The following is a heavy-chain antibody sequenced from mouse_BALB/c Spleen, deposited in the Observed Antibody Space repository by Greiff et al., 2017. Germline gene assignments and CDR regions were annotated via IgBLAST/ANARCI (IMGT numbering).Heavy chain of an antibody. CDR1: GFTFSSYA. J-gene: IGHJ2*01. V-gene: IGHV5-9-4*01. CDR2: ISSGGSYT. CDR3: ARDGDWGYFDD. Sequence: DVMLVESGGGLVKPGGSLTLSCAASGFTFSSYAMSWVRQSPGKRLEWVAEISSGGSYTYYPDTVTGRFTISRDNAKNTLYLEMSSLRSEDTAMYYCARDGDWGYFDDWGQGTTLTVSS.